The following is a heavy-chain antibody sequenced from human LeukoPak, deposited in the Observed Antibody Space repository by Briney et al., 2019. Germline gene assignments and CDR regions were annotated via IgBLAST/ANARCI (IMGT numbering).Heavy chain of an antibody. V-gene: IGHV3-48*02. J-gene: IGHJ5*02. CDR3: ASFYGYRRKDWFDP. CDR2: ISSSSSTI. D-gene: IGHD3-16*02. Sequence: PGGSLRLSCAASGFTFSSYRMDWVRQAPGKGLEWVSYISSSSSTIYYADSVKGRFTISRDNAKNSLYLQMNSLRDEDTAVYYCASFYGYRRKDWFDPWGQGTLVTVSS. CDR1: GFTFSSYR.